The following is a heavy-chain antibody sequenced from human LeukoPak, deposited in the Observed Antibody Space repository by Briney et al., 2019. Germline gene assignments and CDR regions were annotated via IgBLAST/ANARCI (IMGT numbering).Heavy chain of an antibody. CDR2: ISATGGTI. J-gene: IGHJ4*02. CDR3: ATGPGGANAGRYDY. V-gene: IGHV3-48*03. CDR1: GFTFRTYA. D-gene: IGHD4/OR15-4a*01. Sequence: GGSLRLSCAASGFTFRTYAMNWVRQAPGKGLEWVSYISATGGTIYYADSVKGRFTISRDNAKNSLYLQMNSLRAEDTAVYYCATGPGGANAGRYDYWGQGTLVTVSS.